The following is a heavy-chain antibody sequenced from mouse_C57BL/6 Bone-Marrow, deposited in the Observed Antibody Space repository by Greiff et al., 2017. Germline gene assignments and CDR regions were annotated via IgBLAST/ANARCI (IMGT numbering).Heavy chain of an antibody. CDR2: IDPSDSYT. V-gene: IGHV1-69*01. CDR1: GYTFTSYW. CDR3: ARGAGFYPFAY. Sequence: QVQLQQPGAELVMPGASVKLCCKASGYTFTSYWMHWVKQRPGQGLEWIGEIDPSDSYTNYNQKFKGKSTLTVDKSSSTAYMQLSSLTSEDSAVYYCARGAGFYPFAYWGQGTLVTVSA. J-gene: IGHJ3*01.